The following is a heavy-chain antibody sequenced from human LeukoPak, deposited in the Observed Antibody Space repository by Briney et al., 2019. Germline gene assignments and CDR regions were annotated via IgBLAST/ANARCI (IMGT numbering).Heavy chain of an antibody. CDR3: AKGQPMVRGVTLFYTVDAEYFQH. Sequence: GGSLRLSCAASGFTFSDYAMSWVRQPPGKGLEWVSAISGSGGSTYYADSVKGRFTISRDNSKNTLYLQMNSLRAEDTAVYYCAKGQPMVRGVTLFYTVDAEYFQHWGQGTLVTVSS. CDR1: GFTFSDYA. CDR2: ISGSGGST. J-gene: IGHJ1*01. V-gene: IGHV3-23*01. D-gene: IGHD3-10*01.